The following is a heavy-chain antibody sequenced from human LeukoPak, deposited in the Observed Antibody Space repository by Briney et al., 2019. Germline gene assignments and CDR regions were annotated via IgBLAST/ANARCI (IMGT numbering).Heavy chain of an antibody. V-gene: IGHV5-51*01. J-gene: IGHJ4*02. D-gene: IGHD2-2*01. CDR1: GYSFTSYW. CDR2: IYPGDSDT. CDR3: ARREYCSDTTCSACLDY. Sequence: GESLKISCKGSGYSFTSYWIGRVRQMPGKGLEWMGIIYPGDSDTRYSPSFQGHVTISVDKSINTAYLQWSSLKASDTAMYYCARREYCSDTTCSACLDYWGQGTMVTVSS.